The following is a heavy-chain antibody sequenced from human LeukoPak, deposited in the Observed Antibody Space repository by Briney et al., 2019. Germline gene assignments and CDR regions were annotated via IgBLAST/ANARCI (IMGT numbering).Heavy chain of an antibody. J-gene: IGHJ4*02. CDR2: ISSSGSTI. V-gene: IGHV3-48*03. CDR1: GFTFSSYE. D-gene: IGHD3-10*01. CDR3: ASDRPYGSDY. Sequence: GGSLRLSCAASGFTFSSYEMNWVRQAPGKGPEWVSYISSSGSTIYYADSVKGRFTISRDNAKNSLYLQMNSLRAEDTAVYYCASDRPYGSDYWGQGTLVTVSS.